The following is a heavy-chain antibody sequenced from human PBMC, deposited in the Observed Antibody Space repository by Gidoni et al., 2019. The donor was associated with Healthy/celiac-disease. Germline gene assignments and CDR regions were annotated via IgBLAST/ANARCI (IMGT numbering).Heavy chain of an antibody. CDR2: ISAYNGNT. CDR1: GYTFTSYG. V-gene: IGHV1-18*01. D-gene: IGHD3-3*01. Sequence: QVQLVQSGAEVKKPGASVKVSCKASGYTFTSYGISWVRQAPGQGLEWMGWISAYNGNTNYAQKLQGRVTMTTDTSTSTAYMELRSLRSDDTAVYYCATDYDFWSGSRPPRMDVWGQGTTVTVSS. J-gene: IGHJ6*02. CDR3: ATDYDFWSGSRPPRMDV.